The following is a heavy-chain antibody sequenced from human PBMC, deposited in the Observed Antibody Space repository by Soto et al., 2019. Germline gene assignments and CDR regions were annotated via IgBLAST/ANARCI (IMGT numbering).Heavy chain of an antibody. CDR1: GFTFSSYG. CDR3: AKDEINTAMEEGYYYGMAV. CDR2: ISYDGSNK. D-gene: IGHD5-18*01. J-gene: IGHJ6*02. Sequence: QVQLVESGGGVVQPGRSLRLSCAASGFTFSSYGMHWVRQAPGKGLEWVAVISYDGSNKYYADSVKCRFTISRDNSKNPLYLQMNRLRAEDTAVYYCAKDEINTAMEEGYYYGMAVWGQGTTVTVSS. V-gene: IGHV3-30*18.